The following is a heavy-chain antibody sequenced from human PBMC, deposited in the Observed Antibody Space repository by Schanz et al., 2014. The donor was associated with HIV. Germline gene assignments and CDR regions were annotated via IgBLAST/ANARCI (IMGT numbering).Heavy chain of an antibody. J-gene: IGHJ6*02. Sequence: QVQLVESGGGVVQPGRSLRLSCTASGFTFSSSGMHWVRQAPGKGLEWVAVIWYDGTNKYYADSVKGRFSISRDKSKNTLYLQMNRLRAEDTAVYYCAKDRRGGYQFLYGLDVWGQGTTVTVSS. V-gene: IGHV3-33*03. CDR2: IWYDGTNK. D-gene: IGHD2-2*01. CDR1: GFTFSSSG. CDR3: AKDRRGGYQFLYGLDV.